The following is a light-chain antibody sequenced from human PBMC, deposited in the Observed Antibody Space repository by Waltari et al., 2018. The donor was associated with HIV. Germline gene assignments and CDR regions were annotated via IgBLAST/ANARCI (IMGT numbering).Light chain of an antibody. Sequence: QSVLTQPPSASGTPGQSVTISCSGTSPNIGTNYVYWYQQFPGTAPKLLIYRNNKRPSGFPDRFSGSKSGTSASLDISGLRSDDEAEYYCAAWDDTLTVVFGGGTKLTVL. CDR2: RNN. J-gene: IGLJ2*01. V-gene: IGLV1-47*01. CDR3: AAWDDTLTVV. CDR1: SPNIGTNY.